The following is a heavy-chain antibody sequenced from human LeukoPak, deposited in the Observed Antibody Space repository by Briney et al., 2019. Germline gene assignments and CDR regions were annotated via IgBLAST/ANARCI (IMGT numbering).Heavy chain of an antibody. J-gene: IGHJ4*02. CDR2: INTDGTVT. D-gene: IGHD6-19*01. CDR3: ATKQWLAPPPDS. Sequence: GGSLRLSCAAPGFTFSKYWMLWGRQAPGKGLESVSRINTDGTVTTYADSVKGRFSLSGDNAENTLFLQMNSVRDKDTAVYYCATKQWLAPPPDSWGQGTPVTVSS. V-gene: IGHV3-74*01. CDR1: GFTFSKYW.